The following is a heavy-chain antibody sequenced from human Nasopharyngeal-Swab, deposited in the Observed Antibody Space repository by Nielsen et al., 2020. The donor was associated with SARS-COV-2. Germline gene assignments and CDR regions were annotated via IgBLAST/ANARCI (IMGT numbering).Heavy chain of an antibody. Sequence: ASVKVSCKASGYTFTSYAMHWVRQAPGQRLEWMGWINAGNGNTKYSQKFQGRVTITRDTSASTAYMELSSLRSKDTAVYYCAKDIMTTVTYDWWFDPWGQGTLVTVSS. CDR1: GYTFTSYA. CDR3: AKDIMTTVTYDWWFDP. CDR2: INAGNGNT. D-gene: IGHD4-17*01. J-gene: IGHJ5*02. V-gene: IGHV1-3*01.